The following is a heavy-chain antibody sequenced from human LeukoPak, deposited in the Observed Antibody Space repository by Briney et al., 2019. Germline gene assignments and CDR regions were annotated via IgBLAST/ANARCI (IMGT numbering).Heavy chain of an antibody. CDR2: IFPGDSDT. CDR3: ARQGSYFDY. CDR1: GFSFTSYW. V-gene: IGHV5-51*01. J-gene: IGHJ4*02. D-gene: IGHD3-10*01. Sequence: GESLKISCKGSGFSFTSYWIAWVRQMPGKGLEWMGIIFPGDSDTRYSPSFQGQVTMSADKSINTAYLQWSSLEASDTTMYYCARQGSYFDYWGQGTLVTVSS.